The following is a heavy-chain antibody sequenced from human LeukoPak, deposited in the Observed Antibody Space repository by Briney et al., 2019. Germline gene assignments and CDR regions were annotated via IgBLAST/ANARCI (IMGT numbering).Heavy chain of an antibody. CDR3: ARDVTVTTWLNPSYNSNWFDP. J-gene: IGHJ5*02. CDR1: GGTFSSYA. V-gene: IGHV1-69*04. Sequence: ASVKVSCKASGGTFSSYAISWVRQAPGQGLEWMGRIIPILGIANYAQKLQGRVTITADKSTSTAYMELSSLRSEDTAVYYCARDVTVTTWLNPSYNSNWFDPWGQGTLVTVSS. CDR2: IIPILGIA. D-gene: IGHD4-17*01.